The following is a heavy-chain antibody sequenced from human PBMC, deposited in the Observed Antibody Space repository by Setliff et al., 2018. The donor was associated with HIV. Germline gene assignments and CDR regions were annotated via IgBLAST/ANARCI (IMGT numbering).Heavy chain of an antibody. Sequence: SETLSLTCTVSGGSISRDSFYWGWFRQPPGEGLEWIGSIYYSGTTYYAPSLETRLTISVDTSKNHFSLRLSSVTAADTAVYYCARGEFYCGTDCYWSSFDYWGQGILVTVSS. V-gene: IGHV4-39*02. CDR3: ARGEFYCGTDCYWSSFDY. J-gene: IGHJ4*02. D-gene: IGHD2-21*02. CDR2: IYYSGTT. CDR1: GGSISRDSFY.